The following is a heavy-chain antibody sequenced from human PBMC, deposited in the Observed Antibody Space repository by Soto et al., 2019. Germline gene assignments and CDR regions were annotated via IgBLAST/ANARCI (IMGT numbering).Heavy chain of an antibody. J-gene: IGHJ4*02. CDR1: GFTFSGYG. CDR2: LRYDGSNE. V-gene: IGHV3-33*01. D-gene: IGHD1-26*01. CDR3: ARDGVGATTFFGYFDY. Sequence: GESLRLSCAASGFTFSGYGMHWVRQAPGKGLEWVAVLRYDGSNEYYADAVKGRFTISRDNSKDTPYLQMNSLRAEDTAVYYCARDGVGATTFFGYFDYWGQGT.